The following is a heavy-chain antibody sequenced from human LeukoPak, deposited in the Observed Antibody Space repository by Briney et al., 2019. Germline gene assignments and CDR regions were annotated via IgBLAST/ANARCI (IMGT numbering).Heavy chain of an antibody. CDR3: ARDPHPGIAVAGLDY. J-gene: IGHJ4*02. D-gene: IGHD6-19*01. V-gene: IGHV3-33*01. CDR1: GFTFSSYG. CDR2: IWYDGSNK. Sequence: GGSLRLSCAASGFTFSSYGMHWVRQAPGKGLEWMAVIWYDGSNKYYADSVKGRFTISRDNSKNTLYLQMNSLRAEDTAVYYCARDPHPGIAVAGLDYWGQGTLVTVSS.